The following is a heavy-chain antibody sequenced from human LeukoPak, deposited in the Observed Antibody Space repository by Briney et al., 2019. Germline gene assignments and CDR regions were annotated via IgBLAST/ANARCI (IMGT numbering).Heavy chain of an antibody. V-gene: IGHV1-18*01. CDR2: TSDYNDNT. Sequence: GASVNVSCKPSDYTFTSYGITWVRQAPGHGREWMGWTSDYNDNTNYAQKLQGRVTMTTDTSTRAAYMELRSLRSDDTAVYYCARDRHYYDSSGYFVWGQGTLVTVSS. CDR3: ARDRHYYDSSGYFV. D-gene: IGHD3-22*01. J-gene: IGHJ4*02. CDR1: DYTFTSYG.